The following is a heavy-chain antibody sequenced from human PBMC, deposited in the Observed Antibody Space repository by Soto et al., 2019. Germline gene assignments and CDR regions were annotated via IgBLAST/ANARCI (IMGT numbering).Heavy chain of an antibody. V-gene: IGHV1-69*12. CDR1: GGTFGNSA. CDR3: ARDGDPESAFLRGPLGGGRFDP. J-gene: IGHJ5*02. CDR2: IVPMFGTA. D-gene: IGHD2-21*01. Sequence: QVQLVQSGAEVKKPGSSVNVSCKTSGGTFGNSAVAWVRQAPGQGLEWMGGIVPMFGTANYAQKFQGRLTITADDSTSTAYMELRSLRSDDTAVYYCARDGDPESAFLRGPLGGGRFDPWGQGTLVTVSS.